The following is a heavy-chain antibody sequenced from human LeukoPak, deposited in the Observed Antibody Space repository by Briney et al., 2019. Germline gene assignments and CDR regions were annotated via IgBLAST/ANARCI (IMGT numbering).Heavy chain of an antibody. CDR2: ITHRGST. J-gene: IGHJ1*01. CDR3: ARALAAAVIN. V-gene: IGHV4-34*01. D-gene: IGHD6-13*01. Sequence: PSETLSLTCGVYGGSFSGHFYSWIRQPPGKGLEWIGEITHRGSTNYNPSLKSRVAMSVDTSKNHFSLNLTSVTAADTAIHYCARALAAAVINWGQGTLVTVSS. CDR1: GGSFSGHF.